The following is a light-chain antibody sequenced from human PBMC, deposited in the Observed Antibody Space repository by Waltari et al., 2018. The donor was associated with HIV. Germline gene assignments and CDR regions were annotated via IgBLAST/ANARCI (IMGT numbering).Light chain of an antibody. CDR2: DAS. CDR3: QQRVNWPPLS. V-gene: IGKV3-11*01. CDR1: QSVSIF. J-gene: IGKJ4*01. Sequence: EIVLTQSPATLSLSPGERATLSCRSSQSVSIFLAWYQQRPGQAPRLPHLDASNRATGIPARFSGSESETDFTLTISSLEPEDFAVYYCQQRVNWPPLSFGGGTKVEIK.